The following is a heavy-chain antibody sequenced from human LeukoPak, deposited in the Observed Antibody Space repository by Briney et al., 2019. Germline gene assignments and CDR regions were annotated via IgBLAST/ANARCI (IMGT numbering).Heavy chain of an antibody. D-gene: IGHD5-24*01. CDR2: IKQDGSKK. J-gene: IGHJ4*02. CDR3: TRVGYIDEGIDY. V-gene: IGHV3-7*04. CDR1: GFTFSGSP. Sequence: GGSLRLSCAASGFTFSGSPMTWVRQAPGKGLEWVANIKQDGSKKSYVDSVKGRFTISRDNAKNSLYLQMNSLRAEDTAIYYCTRVGYIDEGIDYWGQGTLVTVSS.